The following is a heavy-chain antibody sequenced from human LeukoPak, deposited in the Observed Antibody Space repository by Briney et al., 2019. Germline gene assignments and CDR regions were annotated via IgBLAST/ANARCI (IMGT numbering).Heavy chain of an antibody. CDR3: ARGYCSSTSCYLGY. CDR1: GGTFSSYA. J-gene: IGHJ4*02. V-gene: IGHV1-69*05. CDR2: IIPIFGTA. Sequence: PVKVSCKASGGTFSSYAISWVRQAPGQGLEWMGRIIPIFGTANYAQKFQGRVTITTDESTSTAYMELSSLRSEDTAVYYCARGYCSSTSCYLGYWGQGTLVTVSS. D-gene: IGHD2-2*01.